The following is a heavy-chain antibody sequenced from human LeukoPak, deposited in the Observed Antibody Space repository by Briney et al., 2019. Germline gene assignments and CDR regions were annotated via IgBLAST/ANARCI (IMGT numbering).Heavy chain of an antibody. J-gene: IGHJ4*02. Sequence: ASVKVSCKASGYTFTSYGISWVRQAPGQGLEWMGWISAYNGNTNYAQKLQGRVTMTTDTSTSTAYMELRSLRSDDTAVYYCARSFPRYCSGGTCFFPLDFWGQGTLATVSS. CDR1: GYTFTSYG. V-gene: IGHV1-18*01. CDR2: ISAYNGNT. CDR3: ARSFPRYCSGGTCFFPLDF. D-gene: IGHD2-15*01.